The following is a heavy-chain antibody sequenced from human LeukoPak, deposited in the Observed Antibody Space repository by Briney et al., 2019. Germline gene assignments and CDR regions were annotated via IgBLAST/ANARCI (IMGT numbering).Heavy chain of an antibody. J-gene: IGHJ4*02. Sequence: GGSLRLSCAASGFTFSSYWMSWVRQAPGKGLEWVANIKQDGSEKYYVDSVKGRFTISRDKAKNSLYLQMNSLRAEDTAVYYCFCEGRSLFDYWGQGTLVTVSS. CDR1: GFTFSSYW. V-gene: IGHV3-7*01. CDR2: IKQDGSEK. D-gene: IGHD6-19*01. CDR3: FCEGRSLFDY.